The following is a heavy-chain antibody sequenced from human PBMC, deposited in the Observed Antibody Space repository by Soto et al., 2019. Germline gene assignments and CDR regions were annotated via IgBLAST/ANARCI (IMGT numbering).Heavy chain of an antibody. CDR3: ARLFWSGYYKDYYYMDV. J-gene: IGHJ6*03. CDR2: ISSSSGAI. D-gene: IGHD3-3*01. Sequence: GGSLRLSCAASGFTFSSCNMNWVRQAPGKGLEWVSYISSSSGAIYYADSVKGRFTISRDNAKNSLYLQVNSLSAEDTAVYYCARLFWSGYYKDYYYMDVWGKGTTVTVSS. CDR1: GFTFSSCN. V-gene: IGHV3-48*01.